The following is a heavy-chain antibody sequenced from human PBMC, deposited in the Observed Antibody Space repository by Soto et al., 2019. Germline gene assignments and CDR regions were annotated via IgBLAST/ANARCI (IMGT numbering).Heavy chain of an antibody. Sequence: EVQLVESGGGLVKPGGSLRLSCAASGFSFHDAWMNWVRQAPGKGLEWVGRIKSKTDGETTDYAAPVKGRFSVSRDDSXNTLYLQMNSLKTEDTAVYYCTADLIGTYYSPYDYWGQGILVTVSS. CDR2: IKSKTDGETT. V-gene: IGHV3-15*07. CDR1: GFSFHDAW. J-gene: IGHJ4*02. CDR3: TADLIGTYYSPYDY. D-gene: IGHD3-10*01.